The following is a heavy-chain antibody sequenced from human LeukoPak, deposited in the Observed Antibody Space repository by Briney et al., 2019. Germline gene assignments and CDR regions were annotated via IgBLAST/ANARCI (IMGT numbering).Heavy chain of an antibody. J-gene: IGHJ4*02. CDR3: AKLYGDSTYYFDY. V-gene: IGHV3-23*01. CDR1: GFTFSSYA. CDR2: ISGSGGST. Sequence: GGSLRLSCAASGFTFSSYAMSWVRQAPGKGLEWVSAISGSGGSTYYADSVKGRFTISRDNSKNTLYLQMDSLRAEDTAVYYCAKLYGDSTYYFDYWGQGTLVTVSS. D-gene: IGHD4-17*01.